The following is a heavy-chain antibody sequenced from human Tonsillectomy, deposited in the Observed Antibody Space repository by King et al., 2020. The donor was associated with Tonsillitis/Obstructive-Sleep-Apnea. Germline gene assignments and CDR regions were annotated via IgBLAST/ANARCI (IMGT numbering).Heavy chain of an antibody. CDR1: GFTFDDYA. CDR3: LTTYNWFDP. V-gene: IGHV3-43*02. J-gene: IGHJ5*02. Sequence: VQLVESGGGVVQPGGSLRLSCAASGFTFDDYAMHWVRQAPGKGLEWVSLISGDGGSTYYADSVKGRFTISRDNSKNSLYLQMNSLRTEDTALYYCLTTYNWFDPWGQGTLVTVSS. D-gene: IGHD1-1*01. CDR2: ISGDGGST.